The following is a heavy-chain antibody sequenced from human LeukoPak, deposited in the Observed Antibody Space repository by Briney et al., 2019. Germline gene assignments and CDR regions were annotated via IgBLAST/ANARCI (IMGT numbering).Heavy chain of an antibody. J-gene: IGHJ3*02. D-gene: IGHD2-2*01. CDR1: GGSISSSSYY. V-gene: IGHV4-39*01. CDR3: ARVLGDYCSSTSCPGAFDT. Sequence: PSETLSLTCTVSGGSISSSSYYWGWIRQPPGKGLEWIGSIYYSGSTYYNPSLKSRVTISVDTSKNQFSLKLSSVTAADTAVYYCARVLGDYCSSTSCPGAFDTWGQGTMVTVSS. CDR2: IYYSGST.